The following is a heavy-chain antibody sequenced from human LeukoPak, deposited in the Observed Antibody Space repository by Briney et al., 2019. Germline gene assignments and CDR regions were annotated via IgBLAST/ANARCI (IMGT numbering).Heavy chain of an antibody. V-gene: IGHV3-9*01. CDR3: AKDMSRWSSGWSSFDY. Sequence: PGRSLRLSCAASGFTFDDYAMHWVRQAPGKGLEWVSGISWNSGSIGYADSVKGRFTISRDNAKNSLYLQMNSLRAEDTALYYCAKDMSRWSSGWSSFDYWGQGTLVTVSS. D-gene: IGHD6-19*01. CDR1: GFTFDDYA. J-gene: IGHJ4*02. CDR2: ISWNSGSI.